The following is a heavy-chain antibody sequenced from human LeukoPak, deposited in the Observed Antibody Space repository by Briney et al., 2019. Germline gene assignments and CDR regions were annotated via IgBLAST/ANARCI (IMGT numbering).Heavy chain of an antibody. V-gene: IGHV4-4*02. CDR3: ARPGYYYGSGSYYNGKRPYYMDV. D-gene: IGHD3-10*01. CDR2: IYHSGST. CDR1: GGSISSSNW. Sequence: PSGTLSLTCAVSGGSISSSNWWSWVRQPPGKGLEWIGEIYHSGSTNYNPSLKSRVTISVDKSKNQFSLKLSSVTAADTAVYYCARPGYYYGSGSYYNGKRPYYMDVWGKGTTVTISS. J-gene: IGHJ6*03.